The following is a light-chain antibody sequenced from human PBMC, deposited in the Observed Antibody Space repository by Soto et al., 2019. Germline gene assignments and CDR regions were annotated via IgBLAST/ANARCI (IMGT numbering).Light chain of an antibody. CDR3: QQYTSYSPYT. V-gene: IGKV1-5*03. J-gene: IGKJ2*01. CDR2: KAT. CDR1: QTISSL. Sequence: DIQMTQSPSTLSASIGDRVTITCRASQTISSLLAWYQQKPGKAPKLLIYKATTLETGGPSRFSGGGSWTEFTLTISSLQPDDFATYYCQQYTSYSPYTFGQGTRLEI.